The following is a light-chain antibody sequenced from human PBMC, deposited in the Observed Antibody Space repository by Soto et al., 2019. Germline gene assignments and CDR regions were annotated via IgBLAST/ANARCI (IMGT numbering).Light chain of an antibody. V-gene: IGKV3-15*01. CDR1: QSVSSN. CDR3: QQYNNWRGT. J-gene: IGKJ1*01. Sequence: EIVMTQSPATLSVSPGERATLSCRASQSVSSNLARYQQKTGQAPRLLIYGASTRATGIPARFSGSGSGTEITLTISSLQAEDFEVYYCQQYNNWRGTCGQGTKVEIK. CDR2: GAS.